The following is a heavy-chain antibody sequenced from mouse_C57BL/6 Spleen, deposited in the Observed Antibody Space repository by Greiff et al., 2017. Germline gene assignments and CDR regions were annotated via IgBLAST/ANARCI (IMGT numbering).Heavy chain of an antibody. CDR2: INPSSGYT. J-gene: IGHJ4*01. CDR1: GYTFTSYT. D-gene: IGHD2-2*01. CDR3: ARGDGYDADGYYAMDY. V-gene: IGHV1-4*01. Sequence: VQLQQSGAELARPGASVKMSCKASGYTFTSYTMHWVKQRPGQGLEWIGYINPSSGYTKYNQKFKEKATLTADKSSSTAYMQLSSLTSEDSAVYYCARGDGYDADGYYAMDYRGQGTSVTVSS.